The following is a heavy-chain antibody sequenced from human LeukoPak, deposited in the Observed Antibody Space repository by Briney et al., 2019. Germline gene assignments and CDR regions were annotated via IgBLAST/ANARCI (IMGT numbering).Heavy chain of an antibody. Sequence: SQTLSLTCTVSGGSISSGGYYWSWIRQHPGTGLEWIGYIYYSGSTYYNPSLKSRVTISVDTSKNQFSLKLSSVTAADTAVYYCASHSSGWYREAFDIWGQGTMVTVSS. CDR3: ASHSSGWYREAFDI. CDR2: IYYSGST. V-gene: IGHV4-31*03. D-gene: IGHD6-19*01. J-gene: IGHJ3*02. CDR1: GGSISSGGYY.